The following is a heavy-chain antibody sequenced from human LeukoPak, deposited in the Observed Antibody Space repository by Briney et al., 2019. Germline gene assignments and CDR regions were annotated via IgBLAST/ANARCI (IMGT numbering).Heavy chain of an antibody. CDR1: GGSFSGYY. CDR3: ARSSTSCHCMDV. V-gene: IGHV4-34*01. J-gene: IGHJ6*03. CDR2: INHSGST. Sequence: PSETLSLTCAVCGGSFSGYYWSWIRQPPGKGLEWIGEINHSGSTNYNPSLKSRVTISVDTSKNQFSLKLSSVTAADTAVYYCARSSTSCHCMDVWGKGTTVTVSS. D-gene: IGHD2-2*01.